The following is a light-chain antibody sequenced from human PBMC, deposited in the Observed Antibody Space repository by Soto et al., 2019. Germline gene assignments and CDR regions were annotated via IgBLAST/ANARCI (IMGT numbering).Light chain of an antibody. J-gene: IGLJ1*01. CDR1: SSDIGAYNY. V-gene: IGLV2-14*03. CDR2: DVS. CDR3: NSFTSSSTHV. Sequence: QFALTQPASVSGSPGQSITISCTGTSSDIGAYNYVSWFQQHPDKAPKLLIYDVSNRPSGVSNRCSGSKSGNTASLTISGLQAEDEAEYYCNSFTSSSTHVFGTGTKLTVL.